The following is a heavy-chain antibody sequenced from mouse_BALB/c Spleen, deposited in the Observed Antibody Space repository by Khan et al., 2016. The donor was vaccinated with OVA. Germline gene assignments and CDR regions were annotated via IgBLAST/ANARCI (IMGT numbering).Heavy chain of an antibody. Sequence: EVQLVESGPGLVKPSQSLSLTCTVTGYSITSDYARNWIRQFPGNKLEWMGYISYSGTTTYNPSLKSRSSITRDTSNNQFFLQLTSVTTEDTATYDCARSSGYDYGAWFAYWGQGTLVTVSA. D-gene: IGHD2-4*01. J-gene: IGHJ3*01. CDR2: ISYSGTT. CDR3: ARSSGYDYGAWFAY. V-gene: IGHV3-2*02. CDR1: GYSITSDYA.